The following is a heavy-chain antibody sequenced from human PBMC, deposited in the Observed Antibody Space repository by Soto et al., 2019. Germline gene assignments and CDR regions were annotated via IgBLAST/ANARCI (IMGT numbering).Heavy chain of an antibody. J-gene: IGHJ4*02. CDR3: ARGGGYYGSGTYPFEY. D-gene: IGHD3-10*01. Sequence: QVQLVQSGAEVKKPGASVKVSCKTSGYTFSNYGIAWVRQAPGQGLEWMGWISVYNYNTNYAQKLQGRVTMTRDISTSTAYMELRSLISDDTAVYYCARGGGYYGSGTYPFEYWGQGTLVTVSS. CDR2: ISVYNYNT. CDR1: GYTFSNYG. V-gene: IGHV1-18*01.